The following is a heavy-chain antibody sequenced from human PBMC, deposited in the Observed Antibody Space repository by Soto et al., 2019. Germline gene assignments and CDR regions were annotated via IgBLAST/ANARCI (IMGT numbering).Heavy chain of an antibody. J-gene: IGHJ4*02. CDR2: ISQSGST. V-gene: IGHV4-34*01. CDR1: GQSFSGHT. D-gene: IGHD2-2*01. Sequence: QVQLQQWGAGLLKPSETLSLTCAVYGQSFSGHTWSWIRQSPGKGLEWIGEISQSGSTYYNPSLKTRVTISAVTSKNQFSLTLNFVTAADTGVFYCARGSGIAVIPGELEDVHYDYWGQGTLVSVSS. CDR3: ARGSGIAVIPGELEDVHYDY.